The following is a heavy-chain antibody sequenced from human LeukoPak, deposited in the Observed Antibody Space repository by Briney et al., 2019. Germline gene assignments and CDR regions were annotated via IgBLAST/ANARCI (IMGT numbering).Heavy chain of an antibody. D-gene: IGHD3-9*01. Sequence: SETLSLTCTVSGGSMIDHYWSWVRQPPGKGLEWVGYMHHSGKANSNPSLKSRVTISVDTSKNQVSLKLSSVTAADTAVYYCAREGSGDILTGHDAFDIWGQGTMVTVSS. CDR1: GGSMIDHY. CDR2: MHHSGKA. J-gene: IGHJ3*02. V-gene: IGHV4-59*11. CDR3: AREGSGDILTGHDAFDI.